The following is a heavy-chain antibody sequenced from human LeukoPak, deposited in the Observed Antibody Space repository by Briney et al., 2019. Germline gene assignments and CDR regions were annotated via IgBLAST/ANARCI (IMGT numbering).Heavy chain of an antibody. CDR2: ISYDGSNK. J-gene: IGHJ4*02. D-gene: IGHD6-19*01. Sequence: PGRSLRLSCAASGFTFSSYGMHWVRQAPGKGLEWVAVISYDGSNKYYADSVKGRFTISRDNSKNTLYLQMNSLRAEDTAVYYCAKPAVAGHYWGQGTLVTVSS. V-gene: IGHV3-30*18. CDR1: GFTFSSYG. CDR3: AKPAVAGHY.